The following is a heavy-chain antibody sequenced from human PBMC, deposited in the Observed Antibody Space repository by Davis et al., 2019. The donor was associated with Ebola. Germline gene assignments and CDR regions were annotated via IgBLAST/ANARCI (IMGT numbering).Heavy chain of an antibody. V-gene: IGHV3-48*03. CDR2: ISSSGSTI. CDR3: ASNTWYYYGMDV. D-gene: IGHD3-16*01. Sequence: GGSLRLSCAASGFTFSSYEMNWVRQAPGKGLEWVSYISSSGSTIYYADSVKGRFTISRDNAKNTLYLQMNSLRAEDTAVYYCASNTWYYYGMDVWGQGTTVTVSS. J-gene: IGHJ6*02. CDR1: GFTFSSYE.